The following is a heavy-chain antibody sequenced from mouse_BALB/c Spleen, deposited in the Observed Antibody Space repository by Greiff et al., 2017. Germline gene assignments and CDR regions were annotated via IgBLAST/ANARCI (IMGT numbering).Heavy chain of an antibody. CDR2: ISNGGGST. V-gene: IGHV5-12-2*01. CDR3: ARKDGNVLFAY. Sequence: EVQRVESGGGLVQPGGSLKLSCAASGFTFSSYTMSWVRQTPEKRLEWVAYISNGGGSTYYPDTVKGRFTISRDNAKNTLYLQMSSLKSEDTAMYYCARKDGNVLFAYWGQGTLVTVSA. CDR1: GFTFSSYT. J-gene: IGHJ3*01. D-gene: IGHD2-1*01.